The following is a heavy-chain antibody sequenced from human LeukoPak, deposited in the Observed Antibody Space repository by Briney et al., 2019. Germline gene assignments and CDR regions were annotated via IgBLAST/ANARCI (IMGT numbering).Heavy chain of an antibody. CDR1: GFTFSAYE. V-gene: IGHV3-48*03. CDR2: ISSSGSTI. CDR3: ARRYYDSSGYLLDY. D-gene: IGHD3-22*01. J-gene: IGHJ4*02. Sequence: GGSLRLSCAASGFTFSAYEMNWVRQAPGKGLEWVSYISSSGSTIYYADSVKGRFTISRDNAKNSLYLQMNSLRAEDTAVYYCARRYYDSSGYLLDYWGQGTLVTVSS.